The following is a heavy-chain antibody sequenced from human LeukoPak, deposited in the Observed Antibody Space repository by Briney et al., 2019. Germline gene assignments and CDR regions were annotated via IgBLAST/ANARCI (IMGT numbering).Heavy chain of an antibody. CDR2: INHSGST. V-gene: IGHV4-34*01. D-gene: IGHD6-13*01. CDR1: GGSFSGYY. J-gene: IGHJ4*02. Sequence: SETLSLTCAVYGGSFSGYYWSWIRQPPGKGLEWIGEINHSGSTNYNPSLKSRVTISVDTSKNQFSLKLSSVTAEDTAVYYCARIAAAEAYWGQGTLVTVSS. CDR3: ARIAAAEAY.